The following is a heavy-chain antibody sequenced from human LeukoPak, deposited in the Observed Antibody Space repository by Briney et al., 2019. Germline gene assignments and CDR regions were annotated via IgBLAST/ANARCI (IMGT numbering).Heavy chain of an antibody. D-gene: IGHD3-16*01. CDR1: GYTFTSYD. CDR2: MNPNSGNT. Sequence: ASVKVSRKASGYTFTSYDINWVRQATGQGLEWMGWMNPNSGNTGYAQKFQGRVTMTRNTSISTAYMELSSLRSEDTAVYYCARGSGFYDYVWGSYSYWGQGTLVTVSS. CDR3: ARGSGFYDYVWGSYSY. V-gene: IGHV1-8*01. J-gene: IGHJ4*02.